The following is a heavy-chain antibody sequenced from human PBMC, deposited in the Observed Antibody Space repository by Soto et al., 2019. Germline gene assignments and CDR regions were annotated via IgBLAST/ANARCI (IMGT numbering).Heavy chain of an antibody. CDR2: IIPIFGTA. V-gene: IGHV1-69*13. Sequence: SVKVSCKASGGTFSSYAISWVRQAPGQGLGWMGGIIPIFGTANYAQKFQGRVTITADESTSTAYMELSSLRSEDTAVYYCAREGGPGGSYSESDADIYYYYGMDVWGQGTTVTVSS. CDR3: AREGGPGGSYSESDADIYYYYGMDV. CDR1: GGTFSSYA. D-gene: IGHD1-26*01. J-gene: IGHJ6*02.